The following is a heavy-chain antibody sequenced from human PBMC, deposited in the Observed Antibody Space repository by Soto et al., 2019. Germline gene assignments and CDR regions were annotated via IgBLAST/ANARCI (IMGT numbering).Heavy chain of an antibody. CDR3: AREVCGGGSCYYHGY. J-gene: IGHJ4*02. D-gene: IGHD2-15*01. Sequence: EVQLVESGGGLVQPGGSLRLSCAASGFTFSSYGMTWVRQAPGKGREWVANIKQDGREKYYVDSVKGRFTISRDNAKNSLYLQMNSLRAEDTAVYYCAREVCGGGSCYYHGYWGQGTLVTVSS. CDR1: GFTFSSYG. CDR2: IKQDGREK. V-gene: IGHV3-7*01.